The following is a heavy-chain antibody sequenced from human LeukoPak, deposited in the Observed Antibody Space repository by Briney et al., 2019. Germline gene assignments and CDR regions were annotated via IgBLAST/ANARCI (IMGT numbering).Heavy chain of an antibody. CDR2: IWYDGSNK. CDR1: GFTFSSYG. Sequence: GGPLRLSCAASGFTFSSYGMHWVRQAPGKGLEWVAVIWYDGSNKYYADSVKGRFTISRDNSKNTLYLQMNSLRAEDTAVYYCARGVPGGSGEYYFDYWGQGTLVTVSS. D-gene: IGHD3-16*01. J-gene: IGHJ4*02. V-gene: IGHV3-33*01. CDR3: ARGVPGGSGEYYFDY.